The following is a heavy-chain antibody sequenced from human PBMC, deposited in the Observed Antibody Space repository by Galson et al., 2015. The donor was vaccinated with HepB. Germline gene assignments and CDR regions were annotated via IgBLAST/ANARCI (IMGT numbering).Heavy chain of an antibody. CDR2: ISDSGGST. J-gene: IGHJ6*03. CDR1: GFTFSPYA. V-gene: IGHV3-23*01. CDR3: AKEISFYYSYMDV. Sequence: SLRLSCAASGFTFSPYAMSWVRQAPGKGLEWVSGISDSGGSTYYADSVKGRFTISRDNSENTLYLQMNSLRAEDTAVYYCAKEISFYYSYMDVWGKGTTVTVFS.